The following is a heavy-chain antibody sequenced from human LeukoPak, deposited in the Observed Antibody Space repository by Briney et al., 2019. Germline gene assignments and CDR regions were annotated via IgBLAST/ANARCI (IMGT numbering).Heavy chain of an antibody. Sequence: GGSLRLSCAASGFTFSNAWMSWVRQAPGKGLEWVGRIKSKTDGGTTDYAAPVKGRFTISRDDSKNTLYLQMNSLKTEDTAVYYCTTDSSIAARRRYGMDVWGQGTTVTVSS. J-gene: IGHJ6*02. CDR3: TTDSSIAARRRYGMDV. CDR1: GFTFSNAW. CDR2: IKSKTDGGTT. D-gene: IGHD6-6*01. V-gene: IGHV3-15*01.